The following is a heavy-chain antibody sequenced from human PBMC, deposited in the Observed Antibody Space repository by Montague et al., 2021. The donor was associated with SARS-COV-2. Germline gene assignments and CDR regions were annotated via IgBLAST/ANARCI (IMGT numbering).Heavy chain of an antibody. CDR1: GFTFSNYW. D-gene: IGHD6-19*01. V-gene: IGHV3-7*01. J-gene: IGHJ4*02. CDR2: IRQGGNEK. Sequence: SLRLSCAASGFTFSNYWMSWVRQAPGKGLEWVANIRQGGNEKYYVDSAKGRFTISRDNVKNSLFMQMNSLRAGDTAVYYCARVDQDSRGWYDYWGQGTLVTVSS. CDR3: ARVDQDSRGWYDY.